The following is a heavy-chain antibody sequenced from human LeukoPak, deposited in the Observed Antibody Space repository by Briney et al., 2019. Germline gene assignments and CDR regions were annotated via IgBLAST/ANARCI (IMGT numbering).Heavy chain of an antibody. CDR3: AKVAPFVGSTSCAYFDY. J-gene: IGHJ4*02. CDR1: GFTFSSYA. D-gene: IGHD2-2*01. V-gene: IGHV3-23*01. Sequence: GGSLRLSCAASGFTFSSYAMSWVRQAPGKGLEWVSAISGSGGSTYYADSVKGRFTISRDNSKNTLYLQMNSLRAEDTAVYYCAKVAPFVGSTSCAYFDYWGQGTLVTVSS. CDR2: ISGSGGST.